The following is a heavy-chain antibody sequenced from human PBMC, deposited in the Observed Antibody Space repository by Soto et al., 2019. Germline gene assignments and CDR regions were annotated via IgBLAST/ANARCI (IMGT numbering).Heavy chain of an antibody. CDR3: ARGYYDFWSGYLREPFDY. CDR1: GYTFTSYG. D-gene: IGHD3-3*01. V-gene: IGHV1-18*01. CDR2: ISAYNGKT. J-gene: IGHJ4*02. Sequence: QVQLVQSGAEVKKPGASVKVSCKASGYTFTSYGITWVRQAPGQGLEWMGWISAYNGKTHYAQKHQGRVTMSTDTSTSTDYIELSSLRSDDTAVYYWARGYYDFWSGYLREPFDYWGQGTLVTVSS.